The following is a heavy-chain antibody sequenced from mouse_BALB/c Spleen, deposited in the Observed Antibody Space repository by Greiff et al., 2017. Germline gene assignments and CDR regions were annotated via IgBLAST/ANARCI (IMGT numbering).Heavy chain of an antibody. D-gene: IGHD2-1*01. V-gene: IGHV1-61*01. CDR2: LHPSDSET. CDR1: GYSFTSYW. CDR3: ARSGNYLYAMDY. J-gene: IGHJ4*01. Sequence: QVQLQQPGAELVRPGASVKLSCKASGYSFTSYWMNWVKQRPGQGLEWIGMLHPSDSETRLNQKFKDKATLTVDKSSSTAYMQLSSPTSEDSAVYYCARSGNYLYAMDYWGQGTSVTVSS.